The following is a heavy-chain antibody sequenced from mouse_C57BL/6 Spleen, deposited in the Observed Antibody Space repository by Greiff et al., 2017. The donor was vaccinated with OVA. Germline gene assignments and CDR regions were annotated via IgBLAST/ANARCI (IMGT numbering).Heavy chain of an antibody. D-gene: IGHD2-4*01. CDR2: ISDGGSYT. CDR1: GFTFSSYA. V-gene: IGHV5-4*01. CDR3: ARAYDYDALYFDV. Sequence: EVHLVESGGGLVKPGGSLKLSCAASGFTFSSYAMSWVRQTPEKRLEWVATISDGGSYTYYPDNVKGRFTISRDNAKNNLYLQMSHLKSEDTAMYYCARAYDYDALYFDVWGTGTTVTVSS. J-gene: IGHJ1*03.